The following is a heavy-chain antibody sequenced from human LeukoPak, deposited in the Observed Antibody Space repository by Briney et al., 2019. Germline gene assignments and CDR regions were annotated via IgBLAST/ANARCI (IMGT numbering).Heavy chain of an antibody. CDR3: VRDRRRDSSGWRPDYWYFDL. CDR1: GYTFTSYG. D-gene: IGHD6-19*01. V-gene: IGHV1-18*04. CDR2: ISAYNGNT. Sequence: ASVKVSCKASGYTFTSYGISWVRQAPGQGLEWMGWISAYNGNTNYAQKLQGRVTMTTDTSTSTAYMELRSLRSDDTAVYYCVRDRRRDSSGWRPDYWYFDLWGRGTLVTVSS. J-gene: IGHJ2*01.